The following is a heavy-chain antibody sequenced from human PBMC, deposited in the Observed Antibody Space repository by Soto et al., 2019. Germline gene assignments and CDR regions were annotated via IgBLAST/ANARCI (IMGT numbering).Heavy chain of an antibody. Sequence: GGSLRLSCAASGFIFSDYGMHWVRQAPGKGLEWMAIISSDGSDKYYADSVKGRFTISRDNSKNTLYLQMNSLRAEDTAVYYCAKNHLPQSYYDLPWFDPWGQGTLVTVSS. J-gene: IGHJ5*02. CDR3: AKNHLPQSYYDLPWFDP. CDR2: ISSDGSDK. CDR1: GFIFSDYG. D-gene: IGHD3-3*01. V-gene: IGHV3-30*18.